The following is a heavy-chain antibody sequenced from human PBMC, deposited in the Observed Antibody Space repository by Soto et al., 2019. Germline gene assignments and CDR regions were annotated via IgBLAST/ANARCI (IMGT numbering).Heavy chain of an antibody. CDR3: ARSESSPYYYYGMDV. Sequence: GASVKVSCKASGGTFSSYAISWVRQAPGQGLEWMGGIIPIFGTANYAQKFQGRVTITADESTSTAYMELSSLRSEDTAVYYCARSESSPYYYYGMDVWGQGTTVTVSS. CDR2: IIPIFGTA. J-gene: IGHJ6*02. D-gene: IGHD6-6*01. CDR1: GGTFSSYA. V-gene: IGHV1-69*13.